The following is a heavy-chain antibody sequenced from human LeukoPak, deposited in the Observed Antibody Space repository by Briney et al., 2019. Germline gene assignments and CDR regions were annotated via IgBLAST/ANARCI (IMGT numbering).Heavy chain of an antibody. CDR3: ARSRITGRRYYYYYMDV. CDR2: INHSGST. Sequence: PSETLSLTCAVYGGSFSGYYWSWIRQPPGKGLEWIGEINHSGSTNYNPSLKSRVTISVDTSNNQFCLKPSSVTAADTSVYYCARSRITGRRYYYYYMDVWGKGTTVTVSS. V-gene: IGHV4-34*01. D-gene: IGHD1-20*01. J-gene: IGHJ6*03. CDR1: GGSFSGYY.